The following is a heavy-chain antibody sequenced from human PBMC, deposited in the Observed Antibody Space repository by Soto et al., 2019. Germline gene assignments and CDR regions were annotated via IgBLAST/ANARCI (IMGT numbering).Heavy chain of an antibody. J-gene: IGHJ5*02. D-gene: IGHD2-2*01. CDR1: GLSLNNGRLG. V-gene: IGHV2-26*01. CDR2: IFSNDEK. Sequence: SGPTLVNPTASLTLTCTVSGLSLNNGRLGVSWIRQPPGKALECLAHIFSNDEKSNNTSLQRRLTISKDNSRIQEVLTITNVPPVDSGTYYCALIKDCSRTDCYLASFGPWGQGTLGTVSS. CDR3: ALIKDCSRTDCYLASFGP.